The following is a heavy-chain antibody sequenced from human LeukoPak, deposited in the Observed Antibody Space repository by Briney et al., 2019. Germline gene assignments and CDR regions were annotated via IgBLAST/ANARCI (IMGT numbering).Heavy chain of an antibody. CDR3: AREAPQRYFDWLLYRPSYYYYYMDV. V-gene: IGHV1-2*06. D-gene: IGHD3-9*01. CDR1: GYSFTNHY. Sequence: ASVKVSCKASGYSFTNHYVHWVRQAPGQGLEWMGRISCNSGVPNYAQKFQGRVTITRDTSISTAFMELTRLTSDDTAVYFCAREAPQRYFDWLLYRPSYYYYYMDVWGKGTTVTVSS. J-gene: IGHJ6*03. CDR2: ISCNSGVP.